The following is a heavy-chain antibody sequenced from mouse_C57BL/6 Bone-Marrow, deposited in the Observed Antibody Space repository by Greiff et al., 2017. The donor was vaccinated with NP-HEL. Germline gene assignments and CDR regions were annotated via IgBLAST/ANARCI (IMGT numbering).Heavy chain of an antibody. Sequence: VKLVESGPELVKPGASVKISCKASGYSFTSYYIHWVKQRPGQGLEWIGWIYPGSGNTKYNEKFKGKATLTADTSSSTAYMQLSSLTSEDSAVYYCARMGPGYWGQGTTLTVSS. J-gene: IGHJ2*01. CDR1: GYSFTSYY. CDR3: ARMGPGY. CDR2: IYPGSGNT. V-gene: IGHV1-66*01.